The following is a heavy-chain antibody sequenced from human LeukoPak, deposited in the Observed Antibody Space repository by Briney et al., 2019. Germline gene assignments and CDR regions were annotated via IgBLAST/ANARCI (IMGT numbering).Heavy chain of an antibody. V-gene: IGHV3-30*02. CDR3: ATYYYDSSGYPVSRAFDI. J-gene: IGHJ3*02. CDR1: GFTFSSYG. Sequence: GGSLRLSCAASGFTFSSYGMHWVRQAPGKGLEWVAFIRYDGSNKYYADSVKGRFTISRDNSKNTLYLQMNSLRAEDTAVYYCATYYYDSSGYPVSRAFDIWGQGTMVTVSS. CDR2: IRYDGSNK. D-gene: IGHD3-22*01.